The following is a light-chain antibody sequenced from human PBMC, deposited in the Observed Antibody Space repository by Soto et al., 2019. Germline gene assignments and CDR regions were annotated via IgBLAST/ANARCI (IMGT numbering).Light chain of an antibody. Sequence: QSVLTQPPSVSEAPGQRVTISCTGSSSNIGAGYEAHWYQQVPGTAPKLLIYENNNRPSGVPDRFSGSKFDTSASLAITGLQAEDEAEYYCQSYDSSLSGYVFGTGTKLTVL. J-gene: IGLJ1*01. CDR1: SSNIGAGYE. CDR2: ENN. CDR3: QSYDSSLSGYV. V-gene: IGLV1-40*01.